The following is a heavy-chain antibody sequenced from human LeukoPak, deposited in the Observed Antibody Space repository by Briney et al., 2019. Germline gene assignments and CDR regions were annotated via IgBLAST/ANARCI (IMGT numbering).Heavy chain of an antibody. Sequence: QSGGSLRLSCAASGFTFSSYAMHWVRQAPGKGLEWVAVISYDGSNKYYADSVKGRFTISRDNSKNTLYLQMNSLRAEDTAVYYCARVRYGMDVWGQGTTVTVSS. CDR1: GFTFSSYA. J-gene: IGHJ6*02. CDR3: ARVRYGMDV. CDR2: ISYDGSNK. V-gene: IGHV3-30-3*01.